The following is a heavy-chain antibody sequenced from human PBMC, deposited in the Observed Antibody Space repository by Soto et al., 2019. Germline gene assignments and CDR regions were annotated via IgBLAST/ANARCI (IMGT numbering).Heavy chain of an antibody. CDR2: IYHSGST. Sequence: QLQPQESGSGLVKPSQTLSLTCAVSGGCISSGGCSWSWIRQPPGKGLEWIGYIYHSGSTYYNPSLKSRVTISVDRSKNQFSLKLSSVTAADTAVYYCARGGVTGGWFDPWGQGTLVTVSS. V-gene: IGHV4-30-2*01. CDR1: GGCISSGGCS. D-gene: IGHD2-21*02. CDR3: ARGGVTGGWFDP. J-gene: IGHJ5*02.